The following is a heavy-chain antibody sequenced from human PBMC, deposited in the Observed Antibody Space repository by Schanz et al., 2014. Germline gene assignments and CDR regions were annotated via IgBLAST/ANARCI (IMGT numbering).Heavy chain of an antibody. D-gene: IGHD3-22*01. CDR1: GFTFNSYA. Sequence: EVQLVESGGGLAQPGGSLRLSCAASGFTFNSYAMNWVRQAPGKGLEWVSRIDGEGTDTRYADSVKGRFTISRDNARNMVFLQMSSLRADDTAVYYCVRDERISSGVWFDPWGQGTLVTVSS. V-gene: IGHV3-74*02. CDR3: VRDERISSGVWFDP. CDR2: IDGEGTDT. J-gene: IGHJ5*02.